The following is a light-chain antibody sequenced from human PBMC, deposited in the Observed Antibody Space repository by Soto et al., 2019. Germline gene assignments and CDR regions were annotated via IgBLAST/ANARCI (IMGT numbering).Light chain of an antibody. CDR2: GAS. CDR1: QSVGNN. CDR3: QQYINWPRT. J-gene: IGKJ1*01. Sequence: EIVLTQSPATLSVSPGERATLSCRASQSVGNNLAWYQQTPGQAPRLLIYGASTRATGFPGRCSGSGSGTDFTLTISSLQSEDCAVYYCQQYINWPRTFGQGTKVEIK. V-gene: IGKV3-15*01.